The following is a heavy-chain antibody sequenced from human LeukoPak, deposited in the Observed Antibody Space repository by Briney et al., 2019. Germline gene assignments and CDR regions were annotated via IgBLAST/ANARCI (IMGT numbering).Heavy chain of an antibody. CDR3: ARAGSSGWYGEY. V-gene: IGHV4-59*12. CDR2: ISYHGNT. Sequence: PSETLSPTCSVSGGSINSYYWQWIRQPPGKGLEWIGYISYHGNTNYSPSLKSRVTMSVDTSKNQFSLNLMSVTAADTAVYYCARAGSSGWYGEYWGQGTLVTVSS. CDR1: GGSINSYY. J-gene: IGHJ4*02. D-gene: IGHD6-19*01.